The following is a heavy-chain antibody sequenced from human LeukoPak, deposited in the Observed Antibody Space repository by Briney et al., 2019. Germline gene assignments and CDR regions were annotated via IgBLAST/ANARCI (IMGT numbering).Heavy chain of an antibody. CDR2: ISYDGSNK. V-gene: IGHV3-30*03. J-gene: IGHJ4*02. Sequence: GGSLRLSCAASGXTFSSYGMHWVRQAPGKGLEWVAVISYDGSNKYYADSVKGRFTISRDNAKNSLYLQMNSLRAEDTALYYCAGGGGWYWGQGTLVTVSS. CDR1: GXTFSSYG. CDR3: AGGGGWY. D-gene: IGHD2-15*01.